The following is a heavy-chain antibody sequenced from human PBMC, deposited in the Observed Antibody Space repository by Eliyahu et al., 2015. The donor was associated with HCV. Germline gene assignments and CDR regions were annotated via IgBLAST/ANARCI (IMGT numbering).Heavy chain of an antibody. D-gene: IGHD3-16*01. V-gene: IGHV3-11*01. CDR2: ISSSGSTI. J-gene: IGHJ5*02. CDR1: EFXFSDYS. CDR3: ARGGNYVYWFDP. Sequence: QVQLVESGGGLVKPGGSLRLSCXASEFXFSDYSMXWXRQAPGKGLEWVSYISSSGSTIYYADSVKGRFTISRDNAKNSLYLQMNSLRAEDTAVYYCARGGNYVYWFDPWGQGTLVTVSS.